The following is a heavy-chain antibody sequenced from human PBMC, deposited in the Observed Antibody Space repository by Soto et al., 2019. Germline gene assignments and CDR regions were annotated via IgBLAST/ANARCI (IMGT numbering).Heavy chain of an antibody. CDR1: GFTFSSYS. J-gene: IGHJ3*02. CDR3: AQDIVVVVAADRAFDI. Sequence: GSLRLSCAASGFTFSSYSMNWVRQAPGKGLEWVSSISSSGSYIYYADSVKGRFTISRDNAKNSLYLQMNSLRAEDTAVYYCAQDIVVVVAADRAFDIWGQGTMVTVSS. CDR2: ISSSGSYI. D-gene: IGHD2-15*01. V-gene: IGHV3-21*01.